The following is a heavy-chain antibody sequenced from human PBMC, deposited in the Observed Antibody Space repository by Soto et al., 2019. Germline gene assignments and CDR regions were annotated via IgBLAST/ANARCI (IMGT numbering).Heavy chain of an antibody. CDR3: ARVFKDIVGPRFDP. D-gene: IGHD5-12*01. J-gene: IGHJ5*02. V-gene: IGHV3-53*04. CDR1: GFTVSSNY. CDR2: IYSGGST. Sequence: EVQLVESGGGLVQPGGSLRLSCAASGFTVSSNYMSWVRQAPGKGLEWVSVIYSGGSTYYADSVKGRFTISRHNSKNTLYLQMNSLRAEDTAVYYCARVFKDIVGPRFDPWGQGTLVTVSS.